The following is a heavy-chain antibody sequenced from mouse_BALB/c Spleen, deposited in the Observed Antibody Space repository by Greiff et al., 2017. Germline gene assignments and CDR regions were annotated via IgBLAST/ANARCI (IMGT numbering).Heavy chain of an antibody. Sequence: EVQLVESGPSLVKPSQTLSLTCSVTGDSITSGYWNWIRKFPGNKLEYMGYISYSGSTYYNPSLKSRISITRDTSKNQYYLQLNSVTTEDTATYYCARFGDYGPYYFDYWGQGTTLTVSS. D-gene: IGHD1-2*01. CDR1: GDSITSGY. CDR2: ISYSGST. J-gene: IGHJ2*01. CDR3: ARFGDYGPYYFDY. V-gene: IGHV3-8*02.